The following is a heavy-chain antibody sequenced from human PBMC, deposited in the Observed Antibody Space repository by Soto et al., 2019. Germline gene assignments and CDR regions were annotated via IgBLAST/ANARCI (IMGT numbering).Heavy chain of an antibody. CDR3: ATDGCSSTRCLPFDP. CDR2: FDPEDGET. D-gene: IGHD2-2*01. CDR1: GYTLTELS. Sequence: ASVKVSCKVSGYTLTELSMHWVRQAPGKGLEWMGGFDPEDGETIYAQKFQGRVTMTEDTSTDTAYMELSSLRSEDTAVYYCATDGCSSTRCLPFDPWGQGNLVTVSS. V-gene: IGHV1-24*01. J-gene: IGHJ5*02.